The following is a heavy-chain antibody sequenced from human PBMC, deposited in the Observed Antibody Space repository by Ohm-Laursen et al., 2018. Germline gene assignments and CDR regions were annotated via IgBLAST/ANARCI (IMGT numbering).Heavy chain of an antibody. CDR3: FSGPSWEI. CDR1: GFTFSSYW. V-gene: IGHV3-7*01. CDR2: IKQDGSEK. Sequence: SLRLSCAASGFTFSSYWMSWARQAPGKGLEWVANIKQDGSEKYYVDSVTGRFTISRDNAKNSLYLQMNSLRAEDTAVYYCFSGPSWEIWGQGTVVTVSS. J-gene: IGHJ3*02. D-gene: IGHD1-26*01.